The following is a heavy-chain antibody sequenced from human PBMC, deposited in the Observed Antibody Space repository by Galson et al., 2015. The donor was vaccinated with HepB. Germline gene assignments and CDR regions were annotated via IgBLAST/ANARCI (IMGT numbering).Heavy chain of an antibody. Sequence: SETLSLTCAVYGGSFSGYYWGWIRQPPGKGLEWIGEINHSGSTNYNPSLKSRVTISVDTSKNQFSLKLSSVTAADTAVYYCARGRITMVQGVISRYYYYMDVWGKGTTVTVSS. CDR2: INHSGST. CDR3: ARGRITMVQGVISRYYYYMDV. CDR1: GGSFSGYY. J-gene: IGHJ6*03. D-gene: IGHD3-10*01. V-gene: IGHV4-34*01.